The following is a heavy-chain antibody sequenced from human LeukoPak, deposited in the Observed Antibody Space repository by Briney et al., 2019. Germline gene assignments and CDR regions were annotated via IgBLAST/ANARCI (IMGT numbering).Heavy chain of an antibody. CDR2: IKQDGSEK. CDR1: GFTFSSYW. Sequence: GGSLRLSCAASGFTFSSYWMSWVRQAPGKGLEWVANIKQDGSEKYYVDSVKGRFTISRDNAKNSLYLQMNSLRAEDTAVYYCARSPYDFWSGDYYYYYGMDVWGQGTTVTVSS. J-gene: IGHJ6*02. D-gene: IGHD3-3*01. V-gene: IGHV3-7*01. CDR3: ARSPYDFWSGDYYYYYGMDV.